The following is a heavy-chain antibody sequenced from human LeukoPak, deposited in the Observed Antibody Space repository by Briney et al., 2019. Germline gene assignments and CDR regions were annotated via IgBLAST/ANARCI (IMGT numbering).Heavy chain of an antibody. J-gene: IGHJ3*02. CDR2: FDPEDGET. CDR1: GYTLTELS. Sequence: ASVKVSCKVSGYTLTELSMHWVRQAPGKGLEWMGGFDPEDGETIYAQKFQGRVTMTTDTSTSTAYMELRSLRSDDTAVYYCARDRELDIVVVRGFNDAFDIWGQGTMVTVSS. V-gene: IGHV1-24*01. D-gene: IGHD2-2*01. CDR3: ARDRELDIVVVRGFNDAFDI.